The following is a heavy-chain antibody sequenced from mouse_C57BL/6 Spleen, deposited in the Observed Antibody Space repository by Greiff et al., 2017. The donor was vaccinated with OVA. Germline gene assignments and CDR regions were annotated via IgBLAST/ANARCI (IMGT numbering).Heavy chain of an antibody. Sequence: QLKASGPELVKPGASVKIPCKASGYTFTDYNMDWVKQSHGKSLEWIGDINPNNGGTIYNQKFKGKATLTVDKSSSTAYMELRNLTSEDTAVYYCARGGYSNLCAMDYWGQGTSVTVSS. V-gene: IGHV1-18*01. CDR2: INPNNGGT. CDR3: ARGGYSNLCAMDY. J-gene: IGHJ4*01. D-gene: IGHD2-5*01. CDR1: GYTFTDYN.